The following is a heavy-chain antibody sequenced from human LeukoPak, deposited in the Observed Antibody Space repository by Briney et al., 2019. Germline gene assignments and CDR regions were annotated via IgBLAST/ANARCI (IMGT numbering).Heavy chain of an antibody. D-gene: IGHD3-22*01. V-gene: IGHV1-2*02. CDR1: GYTFTGYY. CDR3: AREGSRDSTPNWFDP. CDR2: INPNSGGT. J-gene: IGHJ5*02. Sequence: GASVKVSCKASGYTFTGYYMHWVRQAPGQGLEWMGWINPNSGGTNYAQKFQGRVTMTRDTSISTAYMELSRLRSDDTAVYYCAREGSRDSTPNWFDPWGQGTLVTVSS.